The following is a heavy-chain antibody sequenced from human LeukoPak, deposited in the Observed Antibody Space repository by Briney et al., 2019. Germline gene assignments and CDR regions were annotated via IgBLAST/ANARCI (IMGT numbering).Heavy chain of an antibody. CDR2: INPNSGRT. CDR3: ARGIAVADRSYNWFDP. Sequence: ASVKVSCKASGYTFTGYYMHWVRQAPGQRLEWMGWINPNSGRTNYAQKFQSRVTMTSDTSISTAYMELSRLRSDDTAVYYCARGIAVADRSYNWFDPWGQGTLVTVSS. D-gene: IGHD6-19*01. V-gene: IGHV1-2*02. CDR1: GYTFTGYY. J-gene: IGHJ5*02.